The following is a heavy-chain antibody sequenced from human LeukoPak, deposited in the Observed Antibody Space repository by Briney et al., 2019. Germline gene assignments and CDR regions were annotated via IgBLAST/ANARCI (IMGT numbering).Heavy chain of an antibody. CDR3: ARDQEGFDY. CDR1: GYTFTGYY. V-gene: IGHV1-46*01. J-gene: IGHJ4*02. Sequence: ASVKVSCKASGYTFTGYYMHWVRQAPGQGLEWMGMIYPRDGSTSYAQKFQGRVTVTRDTSTSTVHMELSGLRSEDTAVYYCARDQEGFDYWGQGTLVTVSS. CDR2: IYPRDGST.